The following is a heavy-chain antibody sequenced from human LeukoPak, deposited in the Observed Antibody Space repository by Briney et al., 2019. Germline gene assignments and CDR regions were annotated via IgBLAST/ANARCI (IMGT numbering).Heavy chain of an antibody. CDR2: INSNTGDT. Sequence: ASVKVPCKASGYTFTDYYIHWVRQAPGQGPEGMGWINSNTGDTKYAQKFQDRVTLTQDTSISTAYMELSRLESDDTAVFYCARGRWLQLWGDYWGQGTPLTVSS. V-gene: IGHV1-2*02. CDR3: ARGRWLQLWGDY. CDR1: GYTFTDYY. D-gene: IGHD5-18*01. J-gene: IGHJ4*02.